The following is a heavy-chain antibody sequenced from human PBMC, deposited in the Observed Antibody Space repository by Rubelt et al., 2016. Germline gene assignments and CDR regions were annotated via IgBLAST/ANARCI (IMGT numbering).Heavy chain of an antibody. CDR3: AREQCDGSGWCRRAFDI. CDR1: GFTFSSYG. CDR2: ISYDGSNK. Sequence: GFTFSSYGMHWVRQAPGKGLEWVAVISYDGSNKYYADSVKGRFTISRDNSKNTLYLQMNSLRAEDTAVYYCAREQCDGSGWCRRAFDIWGQGTMVTVSS. V-gene: IGHV3-33*05. D-gene: IGHD6-19*01. J-gene: IGHJ3*02.